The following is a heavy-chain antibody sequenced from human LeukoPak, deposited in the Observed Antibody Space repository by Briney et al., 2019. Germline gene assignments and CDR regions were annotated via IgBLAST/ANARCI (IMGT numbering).Heavy chain of an antibody. J-gene: IGHJ4*02. V-gene: IGHV1-69*06. CDR2: IIPIFGTA. CDR1: GGTFSSYA. D-gene: IGHD3-10*01. Sequence: ASVKISCTASGGTFSSYAISWVRQAPGQGLEWMGGIIPIFGTANYAQKFQGRVTITADKSTSTAYMELSSLRSEDTAVYYCARAQRYGSGSYYQYFDYWGQGTLVTVSS. CDR3: ARAQRYGSGSYYQYFDY.